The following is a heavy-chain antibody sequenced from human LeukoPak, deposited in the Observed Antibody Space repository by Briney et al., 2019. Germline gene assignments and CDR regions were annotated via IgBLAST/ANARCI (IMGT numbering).Heavy chain of an antibody. CDR2: IKQDGSEK. D-gene: IGHD1-1*01. V-gene: IGHV3-7*01. Sequence: PGGSLRLSCAASGFTFSSYWISWVRQAPGKGLEWVANIKQDGSEKYYVDSVKGRFTISRDNAKNSLYLQMNSLRAEDTAVYYCARDSQLRYYFDYWGQGTLVTVSS. CDR3: ARDSQLRYYFDY. CDR1: GFTFSSYW. J-gene: IGHJ4*02.